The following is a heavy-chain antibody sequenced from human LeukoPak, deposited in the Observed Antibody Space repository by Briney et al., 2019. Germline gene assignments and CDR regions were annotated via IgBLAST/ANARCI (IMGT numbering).Heavy chain of an antibody. Sequence: GGSLRLSCAASGFTVSSNYMSWVRQAPGKGLEWVSAISGSGGSTYYADSVKGRFTISRDNSKNTLYLQMNSPRAEDTAVYYCAKADSYDSSGYLDYWGQGTLVTVSS. CDR1: GFTVSSNY. CDR3: AKADSYDSSGYLDY. V-gene: IGHV3-23*01. D-gene: IGHD3-22*01. J-gene: IGHJ4*02. CDR2: ISGSGGST.